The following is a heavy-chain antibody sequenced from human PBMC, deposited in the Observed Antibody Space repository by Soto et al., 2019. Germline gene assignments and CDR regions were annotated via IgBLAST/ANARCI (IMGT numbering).Heavy chain of an antibody. V-gene: IGHV2-5*02. J-gene: IGHJ5*02. CDR2: IYWDGDK. D-gene: IGHD3-3*01. Sequence: QINLIESGPTLVKTTQTLTLTCTFSGFSLSTSGAAVGWVRQPPGRALEWLALIYWDGDKRYNASLGNRLTITKDTSVNEVVLTLTNVDPADTATYYCAHRATMTIFGLIIDNGIWFDPWGQGTRVIVSS. CDR3: AHRATMTIFGLIIDNGIWFDP. CDR1: GFSLSTSGAA.